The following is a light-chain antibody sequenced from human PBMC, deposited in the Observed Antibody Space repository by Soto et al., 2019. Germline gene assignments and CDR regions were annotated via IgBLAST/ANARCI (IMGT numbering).Light chain of an antibody. Sequence: EIVLTQSPATLSLSPGERATLSCRAGQSLNIYLAWYQQKPGQAPRLLIYDASIRATGIRARFSGSGSGTDFTLTISSLEPEDFAVYYCQQRYSWPLTFGGGTKVEIK. CDR1: QSLNIY. CDR2: DAS. J-gene: IGKJ4*01. CDR3: QQRYSWPLT. V-gene: IGKV3-11*01.